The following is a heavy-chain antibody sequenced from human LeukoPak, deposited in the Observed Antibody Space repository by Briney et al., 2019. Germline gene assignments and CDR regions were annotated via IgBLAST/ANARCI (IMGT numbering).Heavy chain of an antibody. Sequence: PGGSLRLSCAASGFSSSSYVMSWVRQAPGKGLEWVSIISGNGDSTYSADSVRGRFTISRDSPKNTFYLQMNTLRAEDTAVYYCARMPNRCSTISCYIDSWGQGTLVTVS. CDR2: ISGNGDST. V-gene: IGHV3-23*01. J-gene: IGHJ4*02. D-gene: IGHD2-2*02. CDR3: ARMPNRCSTISCYIDS. CDR1: GFSSSSYV.